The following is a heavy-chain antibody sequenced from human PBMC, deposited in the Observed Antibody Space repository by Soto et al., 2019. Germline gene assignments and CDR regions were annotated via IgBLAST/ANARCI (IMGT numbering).Heavy chain of an antibody. V-gene: IGHV1-69*13. Sequence: SVKVSCKASGGTFSSYAISWVRQAPGQGLEWMGGIIPIFGTANYAQKFQGRVTITADESTSTAYMELSSLRSEDTAVYYCARDLMNGREDAFDIWGQGTMVNVSS. CDR1: GGTFSSYA. D-gene: IGHD2-15*01. CDR2: IIPIFGTA. CDR3: ARDLMNGREDAFDI. J-gene: IGHJ3*02.